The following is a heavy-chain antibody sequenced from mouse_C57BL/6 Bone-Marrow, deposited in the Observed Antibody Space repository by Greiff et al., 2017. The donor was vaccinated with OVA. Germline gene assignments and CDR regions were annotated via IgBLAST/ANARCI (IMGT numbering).Heavy chain of an antibody. CDR1: GFNIKDDY. CDR3: TTLYYYGSSPYFDY. J-gene: IGHJ2*01. Sequence: EVQLVESGAELVRPGASVKLSCTASGFNIKDDYMHWVKQRPEQGLEWIGWIDPENGDTEYASKFPGKATITADTSSNNAYLQLSSLKSEDTAVYYCTTLYYYGSSPYFDYWGQGTTLTVSS. D-gene: IGHD1-1*01. V-gene: IGHV14-4*01. CDR2: IDPENGDT.